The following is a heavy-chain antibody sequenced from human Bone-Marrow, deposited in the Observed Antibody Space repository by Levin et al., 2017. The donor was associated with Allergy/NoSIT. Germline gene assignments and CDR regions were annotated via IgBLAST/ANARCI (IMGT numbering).Heavy chain of an antibody. CDR1: EFTFSYYW. CDR3: GRGAGWWDY. V-gene: IGHV3-7*01. J-gene: IGHJ4*02. Sequence: GGSLRLSCAASEFTFSYYWMSWVRQAPGKGLEWVASIKEDGSEKRYMDSVRGRFTISRDNAKNSLYLQMSGPRAEDTAVYYCGRGAGWWDYWGQGTLVTVSS. CDR2: IKEDGSEK. D-gene: IGHD2-15*01.